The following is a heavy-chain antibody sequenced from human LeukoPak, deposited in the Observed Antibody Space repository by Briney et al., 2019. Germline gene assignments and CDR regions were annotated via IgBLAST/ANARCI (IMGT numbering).Heavy chain of an antibody. CDR1: GGSFSGYY. CDR3: ARLNKYYYDSSGYYFWFDP. J-gene: IGHJ5*02. D-gene: IGHD3-22*01. V-gene: IGHV4-34*01. CDR2: INHSGST. Sequence: SETLSLTCAVYGGSFSGYYWSWIRQPPGKGLEWIGEINHSGSTNYNPSLKSRVTISVDTSKNQFSLKLSSVTAADTAEYYCARLNKYYYDSSGYYFWFDPWGQGTLVTVSS.